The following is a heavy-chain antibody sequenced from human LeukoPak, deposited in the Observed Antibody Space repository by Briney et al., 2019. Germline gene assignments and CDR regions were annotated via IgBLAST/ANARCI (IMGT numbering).Heavy chain of an antibody. Sequence: ASVKVSCKASGGTFSSYGINWVRQAPGQGLEWMGRIIPMFHTTNYAQKFQGRVTITADESTSTAYMELSSLRSEDTAVYYCARDGLRRPGDGYNPTARFDPWGQGTLVTVSS. CDR2: IIPMFHTT. CDR1: GGTFSSYG. V-gene: IGHV1-69*13. J-gene: IGHJ5*02. CDR3: ARDGLRRPGDGYNPTARFDP. D-gene: IGHD5-24*01.